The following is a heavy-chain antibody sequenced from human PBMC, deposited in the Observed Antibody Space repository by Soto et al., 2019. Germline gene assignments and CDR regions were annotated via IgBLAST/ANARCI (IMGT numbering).Heavy chain of an antibody. CDR1: GYTFTSRP. D-gene: IGHD6-13*01. J-gene: IGHJ4*02. Sequence: ASVKVSCKASGYTFTSRPVHWVRQAPGQRLEWMGWINNGNGDTKYSQKFQGRVTITRDTSASTAYMELSSLRSEDTALYYCARHSSSWSFDYWAQGTLVTVSS. CDR3: ARHSSSWSFDY. CDR2: INNGNGDT. V-gene: IGHV1-3*04.